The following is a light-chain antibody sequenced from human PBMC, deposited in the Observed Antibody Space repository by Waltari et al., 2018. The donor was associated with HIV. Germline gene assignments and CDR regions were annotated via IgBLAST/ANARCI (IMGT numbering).Light chain of an antibody. Sequence: DIVLTQSPGTLSLSPGERATLSCRASQSISSRFLAWYQQKLGQAPRLLIYGASSRAAGSPDRFSGSGSGTDFTLTINRLEPEDCGVFYCHHYGSSPFTFGPGTKVDIK. CDR3: HHYGSSPFT. V-gene: IGKV3-20*01. J-gene: IGKJ3*01. CDR2: GAS. CDR1: QSISSRF.